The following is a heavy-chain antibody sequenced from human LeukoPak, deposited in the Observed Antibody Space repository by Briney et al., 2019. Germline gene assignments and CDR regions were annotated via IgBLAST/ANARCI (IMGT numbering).Heavy chain of an antibody. CDR3: AREGHCSTTSCALDAIEI. J-gene: IGHJ3*02. D-gene: IGHD2-2*01. CDR1: GFTFGDYY. Sequence: KTGGSLRLSCAASGFTFGDYYMTWVRQAPGKGLEWLSYISISGTTIYYADSVKGRFTISRDNAKNSLSLQMNSLRAEDTAVYYCAREGHCSTTSCALDAIEIWGQGTLVAVSS. V-gene: IGHV3-11*04. CDR2: ISISGTTI.